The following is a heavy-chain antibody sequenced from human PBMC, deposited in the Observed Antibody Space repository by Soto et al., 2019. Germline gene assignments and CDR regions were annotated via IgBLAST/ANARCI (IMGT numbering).Heavy chain of an antibody. J-gene: IGHJ4*02. Sequence: XXTLSLPCTVSGGSISSSSYYWGCIRQPPGKGLEWIGSIYYSGSTYYNPSLKSRVTISVDTSKNQFSLKLSSVTAADTAVYYCARQGIYGDYNLDYWGQGTLVTVSS. V-gene: IGHV4-39*01. CDR2: IYYSGST. CDR1: GGSISSSSYY. D-gene: IGHD4-17*01. CDR3: ARQGIYGDYNLDY.